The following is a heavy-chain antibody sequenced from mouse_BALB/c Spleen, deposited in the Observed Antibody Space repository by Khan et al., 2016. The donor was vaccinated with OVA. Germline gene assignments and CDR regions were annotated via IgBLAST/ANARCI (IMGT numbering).Heavy chain of an antibody. V-gene: IGHV2-6-4*01. D-gene: IGHD2-14*01. J-gene: IGHJ4*01. CDR2: IWGGGST. Sequence: QVQLKQSGPGLVAPSQSLSITCTVSGFSLSRYNIHWVRQPPGKGLEWLGVIWGGGSTDYNSDLKSRLSISKDNSKGQVFLKMHSLQTDDTAMYYCARAYYRYDGYYAMDYWGQGTSVTVSS. CDR3: ARAYYRYDGYYAMDY. CDR1: GFSLSRYN.